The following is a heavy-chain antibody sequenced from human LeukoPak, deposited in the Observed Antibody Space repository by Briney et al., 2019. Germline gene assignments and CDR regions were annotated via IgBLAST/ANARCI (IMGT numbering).Heavy chain of an antibody. CDR3: ASYGDYVAY. J-gene: IGHJ4*02. CDR1: GGSFSGYY. Sequence: TLSLTCAVYGGSFSGYYWSWIRQPPGKGLEWIGYIYYSGSTYYNPSLKSRVTISVDTSKNQFSLKLSSVTAADTAVYYCASYGDYVAYWGQGTLVTVSS. CDR2: IYYSGST. V-gene: IGHV4-30-4*08. D-gene: IGHD4-17*01.